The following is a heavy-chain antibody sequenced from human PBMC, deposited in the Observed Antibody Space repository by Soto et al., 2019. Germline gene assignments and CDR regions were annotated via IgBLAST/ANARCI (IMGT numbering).Heavy chain of an antibody. CDR2: INPYNGNT. CDR3: ARGGDYNWSDP. CDR1: GYTLTSYG. D-gene: IGHD4-17*01. Sequence: GASVKVSCKASGYTLTSYGISWVRQAPGQGLEWMGWINPYNGNTNYAQKLQGRVTVTTDTSTSTAYMELRSLRSDDTAVYYCARGGDYNWSDPWGQGTLVTVSS. J-gene: IGHJ5*02. V-gene: IGHV1-18*01.